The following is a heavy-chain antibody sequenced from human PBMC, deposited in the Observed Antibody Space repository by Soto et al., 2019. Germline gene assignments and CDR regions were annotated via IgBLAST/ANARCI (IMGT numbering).Heavy chain of an antibody. CDR2: IGAYNGKT. CDR3: ARNNYYDSSDY. CDR1: GYTFTSYG. Sequence: ASVKVSCKASGYTFTSYGISWVRQAPGQGLERKGWIGAYNGKTNYAQKLQGRVTMTTDTSTSTAYMELRSLISDDTAVYYCARNNYYDSSDYWGQGTLVTVSS. V-gene: IGHV1-18*01. D-gene: IGHD3-22*01. J-gene: IGHJ4*02.